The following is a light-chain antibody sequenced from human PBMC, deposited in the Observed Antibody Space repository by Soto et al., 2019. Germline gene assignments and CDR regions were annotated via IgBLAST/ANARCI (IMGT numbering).Light chain of an antibody. Sequence: EIVLTQSPGTLSLSPGDRATLSCRASQSVSSNLAWYQQKPGQAPRLLMYGASRRATGIPDRFSGSGSGTDFTLIISRLEPEDFAVYYCQQYGTSPLTFGGGTKVDI. CDR3: QQYGTSPLT. CDR2: GAS. J-gene: IGKJ4*01. V-gene: IGKV3-20*01. CDR1: QSVSSN.